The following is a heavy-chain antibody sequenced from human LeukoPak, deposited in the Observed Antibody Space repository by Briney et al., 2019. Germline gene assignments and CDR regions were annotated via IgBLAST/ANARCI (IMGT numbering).Heavy chain of an antibody. D-gene: IGHD4-11*01. J-gene: IGHJ4*02. Sequence: SETLSLTCTVSGGSISSYYWSWIRQPPGKGLEWIGYIYYSGSTNYNPSLKSRVTISVDTSKNQFSLKLGSVTAADTAVYYCARHNTVTRPFDYWGQGTLVTVSS. CDR1: GGSISSYY. CDR3: ARHNTVTRPFDY. V-gene: IGHV4-59*08. CDR2: IYYSGST.